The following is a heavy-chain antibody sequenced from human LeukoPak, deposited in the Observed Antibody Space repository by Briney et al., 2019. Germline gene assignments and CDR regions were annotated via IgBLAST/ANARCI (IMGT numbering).Heavy chain of an antibody. J-gene: IGHJ5*02. CDR3: ARGSVRGEFDP. Sequence: PSETLSLTCTVSGGSISSSGYYWDWIRQAPGKGLEWIGRIEYSGSPYYNPSLKSRVTISVDTSKNQFSLKLSSVTAADTAVYSCARGSVRGEFDPWGQGTLVTVSS. V-gene: IGHV4-39*07. CDR1: GGSISSSGYY. CDR2: IEYSGSP. D-gene: IGHD3-10*01.